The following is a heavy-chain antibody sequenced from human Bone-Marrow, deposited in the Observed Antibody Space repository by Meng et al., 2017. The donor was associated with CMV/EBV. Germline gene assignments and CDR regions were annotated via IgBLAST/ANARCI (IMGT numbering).Heavy chain of an antibody. J-gene: IGHJ4*02. Sequence: GESLKISCAASGFTFSSYAMSWVRQAPGKGLEWVSYISSSGSTIYYADSVKGRFTISRDNAKNSLYLQMNSLRAEDTAVYYCARVDCSSTSCYTLYYWGQGTLVTVSS. V-gene: IGHV3-48*03. CDR1: GFTFSSYA. D-gene: IGHD2-2*02. CDR3: ARVDCSSTSCYTLYY. CDR2: ISSSGSTI.